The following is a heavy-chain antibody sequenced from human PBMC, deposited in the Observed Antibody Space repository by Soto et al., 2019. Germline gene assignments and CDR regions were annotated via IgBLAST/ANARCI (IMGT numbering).Heavy chain of an antibody. D-gene: IGHD1-26*01. Sequence: ASVKVSCKASGYTFTSYAMHWARQAPGQRLEWMGWINAGNGNTKYSQKFQGRVTITRDTSASTAYMELSSLRSEDTAVYYCARGGNLYWYFDLWGRGTLVTVSS. J-gene: IGHJ2*01. V-gene: IGHV1-3*01. CDR2: INAGNGNT. CDR1: GYTFTSYA. CDR3: ARGGNLYWYFDL.